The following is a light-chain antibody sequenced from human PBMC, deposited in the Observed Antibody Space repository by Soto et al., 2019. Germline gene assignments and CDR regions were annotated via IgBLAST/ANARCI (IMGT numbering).Light chain of an antibody. Sequence: DIQLTQSPSFLSASVGDRVTITCRASQGISSYLAWYQQQPGKAPKLLIYAASTLQSGVPSRFSGSGSGTEFTLTISSLQPEDFANYYCQHLDSYSTFGQGTRLEIK. V-gene: IGKV1-9*01. CDR1: QGISSY. CDR2: AAS. J-gene: IGKJ5*01. CDR3: QHLDSYST.